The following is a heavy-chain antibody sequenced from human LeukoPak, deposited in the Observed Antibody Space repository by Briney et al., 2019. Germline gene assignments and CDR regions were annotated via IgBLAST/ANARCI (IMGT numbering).Heavy chain of an antibody. V-gene: IGHV1-2*02. Sequence: ASVKLSCTASGYTFTGYYMHWVRQVPGQGLWWMGWINPNNGGTNYAQKFQDRVIITGDTSFSTAYLELSRLRSDDTAVYYCARRAGAVTGTGYYSYYYYLAVWGKGTTLSVSS. D-gene: IGHD6-19*01. CDR3: ARRAGAVTGTGYYSYYYYLAV. CDR2: INPNNGGT. CDR1: GYTFTGYY. J-gene: IGHJ6*03.